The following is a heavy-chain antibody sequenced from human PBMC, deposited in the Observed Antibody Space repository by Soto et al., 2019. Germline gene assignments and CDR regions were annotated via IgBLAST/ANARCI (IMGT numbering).Heavy chain of an antibody. Sequence: ASVKVSCKASGYTFTSYGISWVRQAPGQGLEWMGWISAYNGNTNYAQKLQGRVTMTTETSTSTAYMELRSLRSDATAVYYCARDYGSATNLKYFQHWGQGTLVTVSS. J-gene: IGHJ1*01. V-gene: IGHV1-18*01. CDR3: ARDYGSATNLKYFQH. D-gene: IGHD4-17*01. CDR2: ISAYNGNT. CDR1: GYTFTSYG.